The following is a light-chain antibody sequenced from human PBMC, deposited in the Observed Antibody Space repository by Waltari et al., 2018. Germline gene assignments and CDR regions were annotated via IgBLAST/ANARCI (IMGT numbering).Light chain of an antibody. CDR1: HGIYNS. V-gene: IGKV1-NL1*01. CDR2: DAS. Sequence: DAQMTQSSSSLSASVGGGVTITCRASHGIYNSLAWYQQKPGKAPKLLLFDASTLESGVPSRFSGSGSGAHYTLTITSLQPDDFGTYYCQQYYNTPRTFGQGTKVEIK. CDR3: QQYYNTPRT. J-gene: IGKJ1*01.